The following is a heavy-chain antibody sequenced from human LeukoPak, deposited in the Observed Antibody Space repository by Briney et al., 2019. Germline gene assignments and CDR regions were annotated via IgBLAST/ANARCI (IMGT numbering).Heavy chain of an antibody. CDR1: GYTFISYY. D-gene: IGHD3-22*01. Sequence: ASVKVSCKASGYTFISYYMHWVRHAPGQGLEWMGIINPSGGSTSYAQKFQGRVTMTRDTSTSTVYMDLSSLRSEDTAVYYCARGANYYDSSGYHRPSYGMDVWGQGTTVTVSS. J-gene: IGHJ6*02. CDR3: ARGANYYDSSGYHRPSYGMDV. CDR2: INPSGGST. V-gene: IGHV1-46*01.